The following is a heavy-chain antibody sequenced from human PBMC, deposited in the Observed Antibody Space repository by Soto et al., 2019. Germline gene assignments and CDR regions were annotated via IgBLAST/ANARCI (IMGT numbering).Heavy chain of an antibody. CDR2: ISAFNGNT. CDR1: GYTFTGFG. V-gene: IGHV1-18*01. Sequence: QVQLVQSGGEVKRPGASVRVSCKASGYTFTGFGITWVRQAPGQGLEWMGWISAFNGNTDYAEDLQDRVTMSTDSSTAYMELRRIRPDDTAVYYCARVRSRRVAARTGAWDHFDHWAQGTLITVS. J-gene: IGHJ4*02. D-gene: IGHD6-6*01. CDR3: ARVRSRRVAARTGAWDHFDH.